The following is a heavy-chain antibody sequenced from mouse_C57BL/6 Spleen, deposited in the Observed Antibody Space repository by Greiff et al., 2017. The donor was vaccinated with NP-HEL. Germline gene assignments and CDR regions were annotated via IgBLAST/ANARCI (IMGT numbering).Heavy chain of an antibody. Sequence: VQLQQSGPELVKPGDSVKISCKASGYSFTGYFMNWVMQSHGKSLEWIGRINPYNGDTFYNQKFKGKATLTVDKSSSTAHMELRSLTSEDSAVYYCARSYDYDEYFDVWGTGTTVTVSS. D-gene: IGHD2-4*01. CDR3: ARSYDYDEYFDV. J-gene: IGHJ1*03. CDR1: GYSFTGYF. CDR2: INPYNGDT. V-gene: IGHV1-20*01.